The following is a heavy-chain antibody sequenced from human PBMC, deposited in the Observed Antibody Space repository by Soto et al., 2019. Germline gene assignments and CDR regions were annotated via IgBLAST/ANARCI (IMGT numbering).Heavy chain of an antibody. J-gene: IGHJ4*02. CDR2: IIPILGIA. Sequence: ASVKVSCKASGGTISSYTISWVRQAPGQGLEWMGRIIPILGIANYAQKFQGRVTITADKSTSTAYMELSSLRSEDTAVYYCGRALATYYYDSSGYSDYGAQGTLVTVSS. V-gene: IGHV1-69*02. D-gene: IGHD3-22*01. CDR3: GRALATYYYDSSGYSDY. CDR1: GGTISSYT.